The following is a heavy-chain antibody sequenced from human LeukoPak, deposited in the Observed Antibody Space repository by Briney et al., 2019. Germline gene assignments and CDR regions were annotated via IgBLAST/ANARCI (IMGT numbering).Heavy chain of an antibody. Sequence: TGGSLRLSCAASGFTFSRYSMNWVRQAPGKGLEWVSYITNSSNNIYYADSVKGRFTVSRDNAKNSLYLQMNSLRAEDTAVYYCARVRDYGDYPPDYWGQGTLVTVSS. J-gene: IGHJ4*02. V-gene: IGHV3-48*01. D-gene: IGHD4-17*01. CDR2: ITNSSNNI. CDR1: GFTFSRYS. CDR3: ARVRDYGDYPPDY.